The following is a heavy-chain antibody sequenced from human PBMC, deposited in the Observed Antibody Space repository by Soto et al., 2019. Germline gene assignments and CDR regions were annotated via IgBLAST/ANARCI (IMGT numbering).Heavy chain of an antibody. V-gene: IGHV3-23*01. CDR1: GFTFSSYA. D-gene: IGHD6-13*01. CDR3: AKDLASAGTLSRYLDY. Sequence: EVQLLESGGVLVQPGGSLRLSCAASGFTFSSYAMSWVRQVPGKGLEWVSGISGGGGTTYYADSVKGRFTISRDNSKNTLDLQMKSLRAENTAAYYCAKDLASAGTLSRYLDYSCQGTLVTVSS. J-gene: IGHJ4*02. CDR2: ISGGGGTT.